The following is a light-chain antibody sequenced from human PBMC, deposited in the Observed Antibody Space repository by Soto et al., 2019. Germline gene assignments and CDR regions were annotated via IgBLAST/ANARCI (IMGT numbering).Light chain of an antibody. V-gene: IGKV1-27*01. Sequence: DIQMTQSPSSLSVSVGDRVTITCRASQGISNYLVWYQQKPGRVPKVLIYDASTLQSGVPSRFSGSGSGTDFTLTISSLQPEDVATYYCQKYNSAPWTFGQGTKVEIK. CDR2: DAS. CDR3: QKYNSAPWT. CDR1: QGISNY. J-gene: IGKJ1*01.